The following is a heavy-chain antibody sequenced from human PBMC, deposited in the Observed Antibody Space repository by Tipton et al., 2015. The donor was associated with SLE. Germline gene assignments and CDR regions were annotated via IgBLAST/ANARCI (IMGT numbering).Heavy chain of an antibody. V-gene: IGHV4-34*01. CDR2: INHSGST. D-gene: IGHD6-13*01. J-gene: IGHJ2*01. CDR1: GGSISSYY. CDR3: ARVGAAAGTGARGWYFDL. Sequence: TLSLTCTVSGGSISSYYWSWIRQPPGKGLEWIGEINHSGSTNYNPSLKSRVTISVDTSKNQFSPKLSSVTAADTAVYYCARVGAAAGTGARGWYFDLWGRGTLVTVSS.